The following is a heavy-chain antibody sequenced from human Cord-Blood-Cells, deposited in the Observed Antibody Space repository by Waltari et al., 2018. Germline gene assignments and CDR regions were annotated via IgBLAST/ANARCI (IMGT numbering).Heavy chain of an antibody. CDR3: ARGSTVVNFDY. CDR1: GGSISSYY. V-gene: IGHV4-59*01. J-gene: IGHJ4*02. D-gene: IGHD4-17*01. Sequence: QVQLQESGPGLVKPSETLSLTCTVSGGSISSYYWRWIRQPPGKGLEWIGYIYYSGSTNYNPYLKSRVTISVDTSKNQFSLKLSSVTAADTAVYYCARGSTVVNFDYWGQGTLVTVSS. CDR2: IYYSGST.